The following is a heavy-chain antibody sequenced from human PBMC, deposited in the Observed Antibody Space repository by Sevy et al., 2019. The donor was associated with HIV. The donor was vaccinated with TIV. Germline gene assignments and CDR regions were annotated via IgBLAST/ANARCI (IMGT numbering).Heavy chain of an antibody. CDR2: IKQDGSEK. V-gene: IGHV3-7*01. CDR3: ARDLFLMVYDAFDI. CDR1: GFTFSSYW. D-gene: IGHD2-8*01. J-gene: IGHJ3*02. Sequence: GGSLRLSCAASGFTFSSYWMSWVRQAPGKGLEWVANIKQDGSEKYYVHSVKGRFTISRDNAKNSLYLQMNSLRAEDTAVYYCARDLFLMVYDAFDIWGQGTMVTVSS.